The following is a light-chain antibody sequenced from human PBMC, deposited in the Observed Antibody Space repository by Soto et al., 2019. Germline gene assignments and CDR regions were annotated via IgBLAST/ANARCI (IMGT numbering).Light chain of an antibody. Sequence: QSALTQPPSASGSPGQSVTISCTGTSSDVGGYNYVSWYQQYPGRAPKLMIYEVTKRPSWVPDRFSGSKSGNTASLTVSGLQAEDEADYYCSSDAASNNFYFVFGGGTKLTVL. CDR3: SSDAASNNFYFV. J-gene: IGLJ3*02. CDR1: SSDVGGYNY. CDR2: EVT. V-gene: IGLV2-8*01.